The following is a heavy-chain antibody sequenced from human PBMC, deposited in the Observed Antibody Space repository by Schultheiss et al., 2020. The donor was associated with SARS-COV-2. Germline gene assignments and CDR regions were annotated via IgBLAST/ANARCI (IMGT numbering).Heavy chain of an antibody. J-gene: IGHJ4*02. Sequence: SETLSLTCTVSGGSIIRSYWTWIRQPAGKGLEWIGRVYTNGSTDYNPSLKSRVTISVDTSKNQFSLKLSSVTAADTAVYYCARGSYGSGSYYRAFDYWGQGTLVTVSS. D-gene: IGHD3-10*01. CDR1: GGSIIRSY. CDR3: ARGSYGSGSYYRAFDY. CDR2: VYTNGST. V-gene: IGHV4-4*07.